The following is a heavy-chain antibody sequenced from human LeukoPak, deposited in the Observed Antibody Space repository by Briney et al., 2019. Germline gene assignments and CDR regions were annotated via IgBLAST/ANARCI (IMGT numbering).Heavy chain of an antibody. CDR3: ARQWGSSSYYFDY. Sequence: GGSLRLSCAASGFTFSSYSMNWVRQAPGKGLEWVSYISSSSSTIYYADSVKGRFTISRDNAKNSLYLQMNSLRAEDTAVYYCARQWGSSSYYFDYWGQGTLVTVSS. CDR2: ISSSSSTI. V-gene: IGHV3-48*01. CDR1: GFTFSSYS. J-gene: IGHJ4*02. D-gene: IGHD6-6*01.